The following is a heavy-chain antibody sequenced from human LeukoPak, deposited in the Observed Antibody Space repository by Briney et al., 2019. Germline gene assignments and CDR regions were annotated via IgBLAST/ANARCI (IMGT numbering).Heavy chain of an antibody. CDR2: ISAYNGNT. CDR1: GYTFTSYG. Sequence: GASVKVSCKASGYTFTSYGISWVRQAPGQGLEWMGWISAYNGNTNYAQKLQGRVTMTTDTSTSTAYMELRSLRSDDTAVYYCARESYYDSSGYLNDLDYWGQGTLVTVSS. CDR3: ARESYYDSSGYLNDLDY. J-gene: IGHJ4*02. V-gene: IGHV1-18*01. D-gene: IGHD3-22*01.